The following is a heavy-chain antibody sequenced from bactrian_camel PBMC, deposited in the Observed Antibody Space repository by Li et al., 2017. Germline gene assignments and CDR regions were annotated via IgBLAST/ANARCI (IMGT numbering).Heavy chain of an antibody. V-gene: IGHV3S53*01. D-gene: IGHD3*01. CDR3: AAGIPGANRCSDY. Sequence: HVQLVESGGGSVQAGGSLRVSCVASGPIDSTFSMGWFRQAPGQQREGVAAINGDGNTAYADSVTGRFTISRDNVENILYLQMNSLKPEDTAIYYCAAGIPGANRCSDYWGQGTQVTVS. CDR1: GPIDSTFS. CDR2: INGDGNT. J-gene: IGHJ4*01.